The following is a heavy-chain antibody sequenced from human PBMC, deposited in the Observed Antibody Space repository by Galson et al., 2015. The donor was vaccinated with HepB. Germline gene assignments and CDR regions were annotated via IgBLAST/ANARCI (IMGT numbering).Heavy chain of an antibody. CDR1: GFTFNNYV. J-gene: IGHJ6*02. Sequence: SLRLSCAASGFTFNNYVMSWVRQAPGKGLEWVSSISGGVGTTYYGDSVKGRFSMSRDNSRPTLYLQMNSLRVEDTAIYYCAKEGILLWRYGMDVWGQGTTVTVSS. CDR3: AKEGILLWRYGMDV. CDR2: ISGGVGTT. D-gene: IGHD3-10*01. V-gene: IGHV3-23*01.